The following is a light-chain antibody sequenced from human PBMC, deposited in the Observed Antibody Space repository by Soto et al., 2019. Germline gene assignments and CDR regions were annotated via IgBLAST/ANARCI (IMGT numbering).Light chain of an antibody. Sequence: QSVLTQPPSVSGAPGQRVTISCTGSSSKIGAGYDVHWYQQLPGTAPKLLIYGNSNRPSGVPDRFSGSNSGTSASLAIIGLQAEDEADYYCQSYDSSLSGYVFGTGTKVTVL. CDR3: QSYDSSLSGYV. CDR2: GNS. V-gene: IGLV1-40*01. CDR1: SSKIGAGYD. J-gene: IGLJ1*01.